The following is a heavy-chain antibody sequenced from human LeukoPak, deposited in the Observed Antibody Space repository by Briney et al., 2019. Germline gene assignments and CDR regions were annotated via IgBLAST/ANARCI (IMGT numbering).Heavy chain of an antibody. CDR2: YAGSDTTK. Sequence: GGSLRLSCAASGFDFSAYEMNWVRQAPGKGLEWVAYYAGSDTTKYYADSVKGCFTISRDNAKNSLYLQMNSLRAEDTALYYCTTLGYHLDSWGQGTLVTVSS. J-gene: IGHJ4*02. CDR3: TTLGYHLDS. V-gene: IGHV3-48*03. CDR1: GFDFSAYE. D-gene: IGHD3-22*01.